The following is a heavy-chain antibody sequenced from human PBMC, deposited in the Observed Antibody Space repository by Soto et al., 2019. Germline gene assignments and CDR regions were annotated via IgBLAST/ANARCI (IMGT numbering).Heavy chain of an antibody. CDR1: GYTFTSNW. CDR2: IFPGDSDT. J-gene: IGHJ5*01. Sequence: PGESLNISCKVSGYTFTSNWIAWVRQKPGKGLEWMGMIFPGDSDTRYSPSFQGQVIISADKSISTAYLQWSSLRASDSAMYYCARLIGTSSWFDSWGQGALVTVSS. V-gene: IGHV5-51*01. CDR3: ARLIGTSSWFDS. D-gene: IGHD6-19*01.